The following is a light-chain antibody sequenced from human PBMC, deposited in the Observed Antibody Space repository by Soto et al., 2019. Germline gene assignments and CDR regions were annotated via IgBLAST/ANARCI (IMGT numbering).Light chain of an antibody. CDR2: EVS. CDR3: CSYAGSSAVV. CDR1: SSDVGTYNV. V-gene: IGLV2-23*02. Sequence: QSALTQPASVSGSPGQSITISCTGTSSDVGTYNVVSWYQQHPGKAPKLMIYEVSKRPSVVSTRFSGSKSGNTASLTISGLQAEDEADYYCCSYAGSSAVVFGGGTKLTVL. J-gene: IGLJ2*01.